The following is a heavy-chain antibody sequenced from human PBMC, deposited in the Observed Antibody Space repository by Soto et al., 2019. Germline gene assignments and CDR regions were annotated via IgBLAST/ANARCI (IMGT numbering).Heavy chain of an antibody. CDR3: AREVPALGYDFPARPPN. J-gene: IGHJ4*02. CDR2: ISTFNGNA. CDR1: GYTFSSNG. Sequence: GASVKVSCKASGYTFSSNGVSWVRQAPGQGLEWMGWISTFNGNAHYAQKFQGRVTMTTDTSTNTAYMELTSLSSDDTAVYYCAREVPALGYDFPARPPNWGQGTLVTVSS. V-gene: IGHV1-18*04. D-gene: IGHD3-3*01.